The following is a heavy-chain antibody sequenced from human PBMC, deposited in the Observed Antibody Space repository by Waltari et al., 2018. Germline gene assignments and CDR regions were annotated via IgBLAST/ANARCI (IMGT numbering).Heavy chain of an antibody. V-gene: IGHV3-23*01. D-gene: IGHD3-10*01. CDR2: ISGSGGST. Sequence: EVQLLESGGDLVQPGGSLRLSCAASGFTFSSYAMSWVRQAPGKGLEWVSAISGSGGSTYYADSVKGRFTISNDNSKNTLYLQMNSLRAEDTAVYYCAKGGGSGSYYKDGYYYYGMDVWGQGTTVTVSS. J-gene: IGHJ6*02. CDR3: AKGGGSGSYYKDGYYYYGMDV. CDR1: GFTFSSYA.